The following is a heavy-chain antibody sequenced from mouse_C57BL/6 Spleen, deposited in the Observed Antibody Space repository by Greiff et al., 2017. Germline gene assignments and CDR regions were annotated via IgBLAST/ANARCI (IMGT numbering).Heavy chain of an antibody. V-gene: IGHV10-3*01. CDR2: IRSKSSNYST. D-gene: IGHD1-1*01. Sequence: EVQLVESGGGLVQPKGSLKLSCAASGFTFNTYAMHWVRQAPGKGLEWVARIRSKSSNYSTYYADSVKDIFTISRDDSQSMLYLQMNNLKTEYTAMYYCVRGYGSSSWFAYGGQGTLVTVSA. CDR3: VRGYGSSSWFAY. CDR1: GFTFNTYA. J-gene: IGHJ3*01.